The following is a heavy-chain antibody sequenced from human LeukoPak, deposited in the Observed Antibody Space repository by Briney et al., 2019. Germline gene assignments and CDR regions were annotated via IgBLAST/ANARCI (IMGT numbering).Heavy chain of an antibody. Sequence: PGASLKISCKGSGSRFSSYWIGGGRQMPGKGLEGMGIIYPGDSDTRYRPFFQGQVTISADRSISTAYLQWSSLKASDTAIYYCARLLAAAGALRHWGQGTLVTVSS. CDR2: IYPGDSDT. V-gene: IGHV5-51*01. CDR1: GSRFSSYW. D-gene: IGHD6-13*01. J-gene: IGHJ1*01. CDR3: ARLLAAAGALRH.